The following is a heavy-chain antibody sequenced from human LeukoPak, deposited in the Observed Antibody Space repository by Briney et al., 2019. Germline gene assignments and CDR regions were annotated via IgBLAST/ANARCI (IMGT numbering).Heavy chain of an antibody. CDR2: IWYDGSNK. D-gene: IGHD6-13*01. J-gene: IGHJ3*02. CDR3: AREHIAAAGTGAFDI. V-gene: IGHV3-33*01. Sequence: PGGSLRLSCAASGFTFSSYGMHWVRQAPGKGLEWVAVIWYDGSNKYYADSVKGRFTISRDNSKSTLYLQMNSLRAEDTAVYYCAREHIAAAGTGAFDIWGQGTMVTVSS. CDR1: GFTFSSYG.